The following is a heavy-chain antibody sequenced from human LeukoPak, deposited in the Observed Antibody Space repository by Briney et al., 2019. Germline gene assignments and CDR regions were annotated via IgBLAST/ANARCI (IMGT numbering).Heavy chain of an antibody. D-gene: IGHD5-12*01. J-gene: IGHJ4*02. V-gene: IGHV3-11*03. Sequence: PGGSLRLSCAASGFTFSDYYMSWIRQAPGKGLELISYISSSGSYTNYADSVKGRFTISRDNAENSLYLQMNSLRAEDTAVYYCAGGYSGHVFAVWGQGALVTVSS. CDR2: ISSSGSYT. CDR1: GFTFSDYY. CDR3: AGGYSGHVFAV.